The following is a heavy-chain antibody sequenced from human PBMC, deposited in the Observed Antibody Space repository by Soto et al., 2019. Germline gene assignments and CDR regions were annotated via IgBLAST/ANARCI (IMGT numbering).Heavy chain of an antibody. CDR2: INHSGST. CDR1: GGSFSGYY. V-gene: IGHV4-34*01. D-gene: IGHD6-13*01. Sequence: QVQLQQWGAGLLKPSETPSLTCAVYGGSFSGYYWSWIRQPPGKGLEWIGEINHSGSTNYNPSLKSRVTISVDTSKNQFSLKLSSVTAADTAVYYCARGLYSSTIDYWGQGTLVTVSS. J-gene: IGHJ4*02. CDR3: ARGLYSSTIDY.